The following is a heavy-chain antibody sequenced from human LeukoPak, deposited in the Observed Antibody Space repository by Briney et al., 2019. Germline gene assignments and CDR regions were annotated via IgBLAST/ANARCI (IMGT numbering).Heavy chain of an antibody. J-gene: IGHJ4*03. V-gene: IGHV1-69*06. CDR3: ASSSQYYYGSGSAIFDY. D-gene: IGHD3-10*01. Sequence: ASVKVSCKASGGTFSSYAISWVRQAPGQGLEWMGGIIPIFGTANYAQKFQGRVTITADKSTSTAYMELSSLRSEDTAVYYCASSSQYYYGSGSAIFDYWGQGTTVTVSS. CDR1: GGTFSSYA. CDR2: IIPIFGTA.